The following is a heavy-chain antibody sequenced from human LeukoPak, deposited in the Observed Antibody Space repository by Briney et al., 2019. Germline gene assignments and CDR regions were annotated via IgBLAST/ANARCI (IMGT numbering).Heavy chain of an antibody. Sequence: SETLSLTCTVSGGSISSYYWSWIRQPAGKGLEWIGRIYSSGSTNYNPSLKSRVTMSVDTSKDQFSLKLSSVTAADTAVYYCARVGDYYYYYMDVWGKGTTVTISS. CDR1: GGSISSYY. V-gene: IGHV4-4*07. J-gene: IGHJ6*03. CDR2: IYSSGST. CDR3: ARVGDYYYYYMDV. D-gene: IGHD3-16*01.